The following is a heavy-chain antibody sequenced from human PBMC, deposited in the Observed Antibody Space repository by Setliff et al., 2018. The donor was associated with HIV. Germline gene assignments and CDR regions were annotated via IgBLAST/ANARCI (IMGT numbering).Heavy chain of an antibody. CDR2: ISGTSSTI. CDR3: ARTREYYYGSGSPSSYYYMDV. V-gene: IGHV3-48*01. CDR1: GSGLTFSSYS. J-gene: IGHJ6*03. Sequence: PGGSLRLSCAASGSGLTFSSYSMNWVRQAPGKGLEWVSYISGTSSTIYYANSVKGRFTISRDDAKNSLYLQMNSLRAEDTALYYCARTREYYYGSGSPSSYYYMDVWGKGTTVTVSS. D-gene: IGHD3-10*01.